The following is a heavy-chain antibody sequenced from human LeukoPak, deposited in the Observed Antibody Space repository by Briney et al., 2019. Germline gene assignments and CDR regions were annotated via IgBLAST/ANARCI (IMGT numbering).Heavy chain of an antibody. D-gene: IGHD3-10*01. CDR2: IKSKSDGETT. CDR3: AHGLWHYDAFDV. J-gene: IGHJ3*01. V-gene: IGHV3-15*01. CDR1: GSTFPNAW. Sequence: GGSLRLYCAASGSTFPNAWMNWARQAPGKGLEWVGRIKSKSDGETTDYAAPVKGRFTISRDDPKITLYLQMNSLKTEDTAVYYCAHGLWHYDAFDVWGQGTMVTVSS.